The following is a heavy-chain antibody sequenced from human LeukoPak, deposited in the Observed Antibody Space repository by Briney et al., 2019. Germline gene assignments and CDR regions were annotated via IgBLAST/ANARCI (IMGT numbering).Heavy chain of an antibody. CDR1: GFTLNSYA. J-gene: IGHJ5*02. V-gene: IGHV3-23*01. Sequence: GALRLSFAAPGFTLNSYALSLVRPAPGKGPEGVSAISGSGGSTYYADSVKGRFTISRDNSKNTLYLQMNSLRAEDTAVYYCAKSLVAAPRFDPWGQGTLVTVSS. CDR3: AKSLVAAPRFDP. D-gene: IGHD2-15*01. CDR2: ISGSGGST.